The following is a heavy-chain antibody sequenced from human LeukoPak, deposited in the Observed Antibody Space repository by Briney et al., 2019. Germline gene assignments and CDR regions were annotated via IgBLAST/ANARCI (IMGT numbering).Heavy chain of an antibody. CDR3: ARDAPYSSSWYDFQY. J-gene: IGHJ4*02. V-gene: IGHV4-59*01. D-gene: IGHD6-13*01. CDR1: GGSIRSFY. CDR2: IYYGGIT. Sequence: SETLSLTCTVSGGSIRSFYWSWIRQPPGKGLECIGYIYYGGITNYNPSLKSRVTISVDTSKNQFSLNLSSVTAADTAVYFCARDAPYSSSWYDFQYWGQGTLVTVSS.